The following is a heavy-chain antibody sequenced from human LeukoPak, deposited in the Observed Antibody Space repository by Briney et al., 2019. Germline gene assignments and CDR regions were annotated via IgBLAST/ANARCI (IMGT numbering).Heavy chain of an antibody. D-gene: IGHD1-26*01. Sequence: SVKVSCKASGYTFTSYDINWVRQATGQGLEWRGWMNPNSGNTGYAQKFQGRVTITRNTSISTAYMELSRLKSEDTAVYYCARVVMGAKDAFDIWGQGTMVTVSS. CDR2: MNPNSGNT. V-gene: IGHV1-8*03. CDR3: ARVVMGAKDAFDI. CDR1: GYTFTSYD. J-gene: IGHJ3*02.